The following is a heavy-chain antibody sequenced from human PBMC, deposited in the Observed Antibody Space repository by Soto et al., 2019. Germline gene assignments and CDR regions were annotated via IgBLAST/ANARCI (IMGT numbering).Heavy chain of an antibody. CDR1: GGSFSGYY. CDR3: ASELSGSSVTDY. CDR2: INHSGST. V-gene: IGHV4-34*01. J-gene: IGHJ4*02. D-gene: IGHD6-13*01. Sequence: PSETLSLTCAVYGGSFSGYYWSWIRQPPGKGLEWIGEINHSGSTNYNPSLKSRVTISVDTSKNQFSLKLSSVTAADTAVYYCASELSGSSVTDYWGQGTLVTV.